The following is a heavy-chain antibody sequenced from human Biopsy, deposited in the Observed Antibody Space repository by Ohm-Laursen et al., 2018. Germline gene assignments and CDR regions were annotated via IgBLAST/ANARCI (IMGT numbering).Heavy chain of an antibody. CDR3: AKDRRTMRIWYFDL. V-gene: IGHV3-23*01. Sequence: GSLRLSCTASGFTFSSYAMTWFRQAPGKGLEWVSGISSSGNSTYYAGSVKGRFTISRDNSKNTLYLQLNSLRVDDTAVYYCAKDRRTMRIWYFDLWGRGTLVTVSS. CDR1: GFTFSSYA. CDR2: ISSSGNST. D-gene: IGHD4/OR15-4a*01. J-gene: IGHJ2*01.